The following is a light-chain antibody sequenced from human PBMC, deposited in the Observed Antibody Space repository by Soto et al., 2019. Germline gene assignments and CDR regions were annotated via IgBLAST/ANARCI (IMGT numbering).Light chain of an antibody. V-gene: IGLV1-44*01. J-gene: IGLJ7*01. CDR3: ATWDDSLNGPV. Sequence: QSVLTQPPSASGTPGQRVTISCSGSSSNIGSNTVNWYQQLPGTAPKLLIYSNNHRPSGVPDRFSGSKSGTSASLAISGLQSEEEADYYCATWDDSLNGPVFGGGTQLTVL. CDR1: SSNIGSNT. CDR2: SNN.